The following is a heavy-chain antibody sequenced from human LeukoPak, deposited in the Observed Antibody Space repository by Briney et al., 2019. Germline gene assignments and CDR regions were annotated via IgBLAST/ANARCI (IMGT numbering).Heavy chain of an antibody. J-gene: IGHJ5*02. CDR3: ASGGIAAAGT. Sequence: SETLSLTCAVYGGSFSGYYWSWIRQPPGKGLEWMGEINHSGSTNYNPSLKSRVTISVDTSKNQFSLKLSSVTAADTAVYYCASGGIAAAGTWGQGTPVTVSS. V-gene: IGHV4-34*01. D-gene: IGHD6-13*01. CDR1: GGSFSGYY. CDR2: INHSGST.